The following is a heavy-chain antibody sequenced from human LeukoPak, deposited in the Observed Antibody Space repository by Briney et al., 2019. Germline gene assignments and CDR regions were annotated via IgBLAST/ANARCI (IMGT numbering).Heavy chain of an antibody. D-gene: IGHD3-22*01. CDR2: INHSGST. Sequence: SETLSLTCAVYGGSFSGYYWSWIRQPPGKGLEWIGEINHSGSTNYNRSLKSRVTISVDTSKNQFSLKLSSVTAADTAVYYCARTWGYYDSSGYPHWGQGTLVTVSS. V-gene: IGHV4-34*01. CDR3: ARTWGYYDSSGYPH. J-gene: IGHJ4*02. CDR1: GGSFSGYY.